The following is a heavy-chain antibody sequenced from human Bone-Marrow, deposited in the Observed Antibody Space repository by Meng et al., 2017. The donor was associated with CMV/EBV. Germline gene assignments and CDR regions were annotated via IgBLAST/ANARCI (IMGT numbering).Heavy chain of an antibody. V-gene: IGHV3-11*01. D-gene: IGHD3-16*01. CDR3: AKEEGFGCAFDI. Sequence: GGSLRLSCAASGFTFSDYYMSWIRQAPGKGLGWVSYISSSGSTIYYADSVKGRFTISRDNAKNSLYLQMNSLRAEDTAVYYCAKEEGFGCAFDIWGQGTMVTVSS. CDR2: ISSSGSTI. CDR1: GFTFSDYY. J-gene: IGHJ3*02.